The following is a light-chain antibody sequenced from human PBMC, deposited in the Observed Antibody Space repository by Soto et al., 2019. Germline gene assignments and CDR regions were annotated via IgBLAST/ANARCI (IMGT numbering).Light chain of an antibody. V-gene: IGKV1-9*01. CDR2: SAS. Sequence: IQLTQSPSSLSASVVDRVTITCQASRGISSYLAWYQQKPGKPPKLLVYSASTLQSGVPSRFSGSGSGPDFTLTISSLQPEDSATYFCQQLNSYPQTFGQGTRLEI. CDR1: RGISSY. J-gene: IGKJ5*01. CDR3: QQLNSYPQT.